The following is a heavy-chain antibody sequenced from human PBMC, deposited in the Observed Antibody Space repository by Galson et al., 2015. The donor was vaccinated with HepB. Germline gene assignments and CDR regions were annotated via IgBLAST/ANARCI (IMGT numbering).Heavy chain of an antibody. CDR3: ARTPYYGSGSHSNAWFDP. Sequence: QSGAEVKRPGASLKISCKGSGYSFTSYWIGWVRQMPGKGLEWMGIIYPGDSDTRYSPSFQGQVTISADKSISTAYLQISSLKAEDTAVYYCARTPYYGSGSHSNAWFDPWGQGTLVTVSS. CDR2: IYPGDSDT. V-gene: IGHV5-51*01. D-gene: IGHD3-10*01. J-gene: IGHJ5*02. CDR1: GYSFTSYW.